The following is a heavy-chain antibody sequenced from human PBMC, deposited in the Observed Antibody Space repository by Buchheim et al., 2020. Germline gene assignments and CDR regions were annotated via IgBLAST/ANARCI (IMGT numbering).Heavy chain of an antibody. CDR1: GFTFSNYW. D-gene: IGHD3-22*01. Sequence: EVQLVESGGGLVQPGGSLRLSCAASGFTFSNYWMSWVRQAPGKGLEWVANIKQDGSERYYVDSVKGRFTISRDNTKNSLFLQMSGLRAEDTAVYFCARDRELDYYDSSGYYWAGDYWGQGTL. CDR2: IKQDGSER. V-gene: IGHV3-7*01. CDR3: ARDRELDYYDSSGYYWAGDY. J-gene: IGHJ4*02.